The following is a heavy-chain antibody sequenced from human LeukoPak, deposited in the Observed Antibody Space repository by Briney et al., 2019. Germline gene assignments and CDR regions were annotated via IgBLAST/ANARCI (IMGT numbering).Heavy chain of an antibody. CDR3: ARDRAWNYFDY. D-gene: IGHD3-3*01. Sequence: GSLRLSCAPSGFTFSRHGLHWVRQAPGKGLEWVAIISNDGSRKYYAHSVEGRFTISRDNSKNTLYLQMDSLRAEDTAVYYCARDRAWNYFDYWGQGTLVTVSS. J-gene: IGHJ4*02. CDR2: ISNDGSRK. CDR1: GFTFSRHG. V-gene: IGHV3-30*03.